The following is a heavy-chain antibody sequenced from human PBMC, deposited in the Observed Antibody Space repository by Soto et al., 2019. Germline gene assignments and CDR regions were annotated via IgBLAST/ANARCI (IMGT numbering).Heavy chain of an antibody. V-gene: IGHV1-18*01. CDR3: ARIGVSSGHESPDFDS. CDR2: ISGFNGNT. Sequence: ASVKVSCKASGYTFNFYGITWVRQAPGQGLEWMGWISGFNGNTNYAADLQGRVTMTADTSTSTAYMELRGLRSDDTAVYYCARIGVSSGHESPDFDSWGQGTLVTVSS. D-gene: IGHD3-16*01. CDR1: GYTFNFYG. J-gene: IGHJ4*02.